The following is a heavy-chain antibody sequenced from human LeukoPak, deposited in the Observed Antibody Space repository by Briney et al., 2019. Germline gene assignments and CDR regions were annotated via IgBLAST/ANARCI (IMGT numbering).Heavy chain of an antibody. CDR2: IYYSGST. J-gene: IGHJ3*02. V-gene: IGHV4-39*01. Sequence: SETLSLTCTVSGGSISSSSYYWGWIRQPPGKGLEWIGSIYYSGSTYYNPSLKSRVTISIDTSKSQFSLSLSSVTAADTAVYYCARHPPNDFWIGYGSFDIWGQGTMVTVSS. CDR1: GGSISSSSYY. CDR3: ARHPPNDFWIGYGSFDI. D-gene: IGHD3-3*01.